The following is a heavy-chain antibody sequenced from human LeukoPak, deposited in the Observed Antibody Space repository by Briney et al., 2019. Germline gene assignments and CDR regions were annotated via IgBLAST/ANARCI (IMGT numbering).Heavy chain of an antibody. D-gene: IGHD3-9*01. J-gene: IGHJ4*02. CDR3: ARAGWKGHPLTGYYSWDY. V-gene: IGHV3-23*01. CDR1: GFTFSSYA. CDR2: ISGSGGST. Sequence: GGSLRLSCAASGFTFSSYAMSWVRQAPGKGLEWVSAISGSGGSTYYADSVKGRFTISRDNSKNTLYLQMNSLRAEDTAVYYCARAGWKGHPLTGYYSWDYWGQGTLVTVSS.